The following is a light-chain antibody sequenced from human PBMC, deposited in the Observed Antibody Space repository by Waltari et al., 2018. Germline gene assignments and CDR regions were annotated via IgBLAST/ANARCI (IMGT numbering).Light chain of an antibody. CDR2: EHR. V-gene: IGLV1-40*01. Sequence: QSGLTQPPSVSGAPGQRVTISCTGSSSNIGAGYDVHWYQLLPGPAPKLPIYEHRIRPSGVPGRVCGAKSGTSAALAITGLQAEDEAGYYCQSYDSSLSGSVFGGGTKLTVL. J-gene: IGLJ2*01. CDR3: QSYDSSLSGSV. CDR1: SSNIGAGYD.